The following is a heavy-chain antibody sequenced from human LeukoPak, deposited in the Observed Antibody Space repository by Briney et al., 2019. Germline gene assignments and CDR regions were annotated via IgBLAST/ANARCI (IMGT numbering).Heavy chain of an antibody. CDR3: ARIVRVGATNFDY. CDR2: IYYSGST. D-gene: IGHD1-26*01. CDR1: GGSISSYY. Sequence: PSETLSLTCTVSGGSISSYYWSWIRQSPGKGLEWIGYIYYSGSTNYNPSLKSRVTISVDTSKNQFSLKLSSVTAADTAVYYCARIVRVGATNFDYWGQGTLVTVSS. J-gene: IGHJ4*02. V-gene: IGHV4-59*01.